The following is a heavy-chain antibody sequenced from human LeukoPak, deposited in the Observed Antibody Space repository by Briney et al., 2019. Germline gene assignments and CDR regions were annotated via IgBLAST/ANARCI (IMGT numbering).Heavy chain of an antibody. Sequence: SETLSLTCAVYGGSFSGYYWSWIRQPPGKGLEWIEEINHSGSTNYNPSLKSRGTISVDTSKNQFSLKLSSVTAADTAVYYCATLAYSSSLGPFDYWGQGTLVTVSS. D-gene: IGHD6-13*01. V-gene: IGHV4-34*01. CDR2: INHSGST. CDR3: ATLAYSSSLGPFDY. CDR1: GGSFSGYY. J-gene: IGHJ4*02.